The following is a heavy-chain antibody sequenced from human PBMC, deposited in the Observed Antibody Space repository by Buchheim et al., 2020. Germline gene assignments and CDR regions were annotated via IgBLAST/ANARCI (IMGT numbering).Heavy chain of an antibody. CDR2: ISSDGTTI. Sequence: EVQLVESGGGLVQPGGSLRLSCAASGFTFSNSYMHWVRRAPAKGLVWVSGISSDGTTINYADSVKGRFTISRDNAKNTLYLQRNGQGAEDTAVYYCRSALFPPENYWGQGTL. V-gene: IGHV3-74*01. D-gene: IGHD1-14*01. CDR1: GFTFSNSY. J-gene: IGHJ4*02. CDR3: RSALFPPENY.